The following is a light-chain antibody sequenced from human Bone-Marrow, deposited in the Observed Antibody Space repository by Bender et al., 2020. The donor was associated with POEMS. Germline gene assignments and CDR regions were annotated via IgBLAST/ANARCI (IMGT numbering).Light chain of an antibody. J-gene: IGLJ2*01. V-gene: IGLV2-18*01. CDR2: ELS. Sequence: QSALTQPPSVSGSPGQSVTISCTGTSRDVGYYNRVSWYQQPPGTAPKLMIYELSSRLSGVPDRFSGSKSGNTASLTISGLQTEDEADYYCSLCTGTSLLFGGGTKLTVL. CDR1: SRDVGYYNR. CDR3: SLCTGTSLL.